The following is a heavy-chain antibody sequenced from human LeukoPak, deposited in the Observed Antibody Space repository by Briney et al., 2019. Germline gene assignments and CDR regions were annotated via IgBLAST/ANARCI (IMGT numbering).Heavy chain of an antibody. V-gene: IGHV3-7*03. J-gene: IGHJ4*02. CDR2: IKQDGSEK. D-gene: IGHD6-19*01. Sequence: PRGSLRLSCAASGFTFSSYWMSSVRQAPGKGLEWVANIKQDGSEKYYVDSLKGRFTISRDNAKNSLYLQMNSLRAEDTAVYYCARETDIPGYSSGLDYWGQGTLVTVSS. CDR1: GFTFSSYW. CDR3: ARETDIPGYSSGLDY.